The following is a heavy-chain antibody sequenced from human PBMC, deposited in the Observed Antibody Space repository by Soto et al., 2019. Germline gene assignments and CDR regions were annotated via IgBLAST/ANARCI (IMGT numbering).Heavy chain of an antibody. J-gene: IGHJ5*02. CDR1: GGSISSGGYY. CDR3: ARGRDYYDRSGSLGWLDP. CDR2: IYYSGST. Sequence: PSETLSLTCTVSGGSISSGGYYWSWIRQHPGKGLEWIGYIYYSGSTYYNPSLKSRVTISVDTSKNQFSLKLSSVTAADTAVYYCARGRDYYDRSGSLGWLDPCGQGTLVTVYS. D-gene: IGHD3-22*01. V-gene: IGHV4-31*03.